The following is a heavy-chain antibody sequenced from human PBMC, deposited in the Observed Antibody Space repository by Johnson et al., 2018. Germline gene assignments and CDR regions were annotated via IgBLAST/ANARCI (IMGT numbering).Heavy chain of an antibody. D-gene: IGHD3-16*01. CDR2: ISSSSSTI. CDR3: ARDYDYVWGSYRSFDY. V-gene: IGHV3-48*02. J-gene: IGHJ4*02. Sequence: VQLVESGGGLVQPGGSRRLSCAASGFTFSSYSMNWVRQAPGKGLEWVSYISSSSSTIYYADSVKGRFTISRDNAKNSLYLQMNSLRDEDPAVYYCARDYDYVWGSYRSFDYWGQGTLVTVSS. CDR1: GFTFSSYS.